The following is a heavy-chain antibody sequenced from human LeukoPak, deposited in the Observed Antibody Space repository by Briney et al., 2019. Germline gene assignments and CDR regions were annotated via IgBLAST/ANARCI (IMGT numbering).Heavy chain of an antibody. D-gene: IGHD2-2*01. V-gene: IGHV1-2*02. CDR1: GYTFTGYY. CDR3: ARMGGYCSSTSCDGWFDP. CDR2: INPSSGGT. Sequence: ASVKVSCKASGYTFTGYYMHWVRQAPGQGLEWMGWINPSSGGTNYAQKFQGRVTMTRDTSISTAYMELSRLRSDDTAVYYCARMGGYCSSTSCDGWFDPWGQGTLVTVSS. J-gene: IGHJ5*02.